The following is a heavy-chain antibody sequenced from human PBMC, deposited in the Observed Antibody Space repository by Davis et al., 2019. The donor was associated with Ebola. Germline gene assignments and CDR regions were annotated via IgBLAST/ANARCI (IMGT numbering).Heavy chain of an antibody. D-gene: IGHD4-23*01. CDR1: GFTFSSYW. V-gene: IGHV3-7*01. CDR3: AKVLGGNPWYYYYGMDV. J-gene: IGHJ6*04. Sequence: GESLKISCAASGFTFSSYWMSWVRQAPGKGLEWVANIKQDGSEKYYVDSVKGRFTISRDNSKNTLYLQMNSLRAEDTAVYYCAKVLGGNPWYYYYGMDVWGKGTTVTVSS. CDR2: IKQDGSEK.